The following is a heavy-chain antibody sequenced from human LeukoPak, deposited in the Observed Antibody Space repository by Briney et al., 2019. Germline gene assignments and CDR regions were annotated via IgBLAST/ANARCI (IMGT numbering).Heavy chain of an antibody. J-gene: IGHJ4*02. V-gene: IGHV4-39*01. CDR2: IYYSGST. CDR3: ASLRERSYYARGFDY. Sequence: SEALSLTCTVSGGSISSSSYYWGWIRQPPGKGLEWIGSIYYSGSTYYKSSLKSRVTVSVGTSKNQFSLKLSSVTAADTAVYYCASLRERSYYARGFDYWGQGTLVTVSS. CDR1: GGSISSSSYY. D-gene: IGHD1-26*01.